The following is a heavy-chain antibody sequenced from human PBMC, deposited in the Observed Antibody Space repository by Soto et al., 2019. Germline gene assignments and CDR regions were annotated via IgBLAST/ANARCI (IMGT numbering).Heavy chain of an antibody. CDR1: GGTFSSYA. CDR2: IIPIFGTA. V-gene: IGHV1-69*06. J-gene: IGHJ5*02. CDR3: AGAESRFRYQQRSNNLFDP. Sequence: QVQLVQSGAEVKKPGSSVKVSCKASGGTFSSYAISWVRQAPGQGLEWMGGIIPIFGTANYAQKFQGRVTITADKSTSTAYMELSSLRSEDTAVYYCAGAESRFRYQQRSNNLFDPWGQGTLVTVSS. D-gene: IGHD2-2*01.